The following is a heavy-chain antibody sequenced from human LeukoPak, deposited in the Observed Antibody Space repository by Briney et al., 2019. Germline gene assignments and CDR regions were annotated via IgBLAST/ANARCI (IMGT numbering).Heavy chain of an antibody. D-gene: IGHD2-21*02. J-gene: IGHJ5*02. V-gene: IGHV4-39*07. CDR2: IYYSGST. CDR1: GGSISSSSYY. CDR3: ARGRDPDKAYCGGDCCSGIAAWFDP. Sequence: SETLSLTCTVSGGSISSSSYYWGWIRQPPGKGLEWIGSIYYSGSTYYNPSLKSRVTISVDTSKNQFSLKLSSVTAADTAVYYCARGRDPDKAYCGGDCCSGIAAWFDPWGQGTLVTVSS.